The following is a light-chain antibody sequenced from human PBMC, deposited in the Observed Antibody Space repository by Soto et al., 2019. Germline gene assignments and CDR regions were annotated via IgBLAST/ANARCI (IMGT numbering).Light chain of an antibody. CDR3: SSYTSSNTYV. CDR2: DLT. Sequence: QSALTQPASVSGSPGQSITISCTGTSSDVGGYNYVSWYQQHPGKAPKLMIYDLTNRPSGVSNRFSGSESGNTASLTISGLQADDEADYYCSSYTSSNTYVFGTGTKLTVL. CDR1: SSDVGGYNY. J-gene: IGLJ1*01. V-gene: IGLV2-14*03.